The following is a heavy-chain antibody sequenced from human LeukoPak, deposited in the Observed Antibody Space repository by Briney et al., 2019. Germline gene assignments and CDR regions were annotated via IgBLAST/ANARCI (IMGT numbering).Heavy chain of an antibody. CDR3: AGTYSGYCSSTSCYSRPSEYFQH. V-gene: IGHV1-69*02. J-gene: IGHJ1*01. D-gene: IGHD2-2*01. CDR2: IIPILGIA. Sequence: SSVKVSCKASGGTFSSYTISWVRQAPGQGLEWMGRIIPILGIANYAQKFQGRVTITADKSTSTAYMELSSLRSEDTAVYYCAGTYSGYCSSTSCYSRPSEYFQHWGQGTLVTVSS. CDR1: GGTFSSYT.